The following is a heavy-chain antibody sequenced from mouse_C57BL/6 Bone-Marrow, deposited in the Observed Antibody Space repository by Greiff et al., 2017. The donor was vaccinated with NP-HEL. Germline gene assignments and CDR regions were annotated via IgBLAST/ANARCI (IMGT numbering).Heavy chain of an antibody. J-gene: IGHJ4*01. V-gene: IGHV1-80*01. CDR2: IYPGDGDT. CDR3: ARGDYGGSRFGHAKDN. D-gene: IGHD1-1*01. CDR1: GYAFSSYW. Sequence: VQLQQSGAELVKPGASVKISCKASGYAFSSYWMNWVKERPGKGLEWIGQIYPGDGDTKYNGKFKGKATLTADKSSSKAYMQVNGLTSEDCAVYFCARGDYGGSRFGHAKDNWGRGTSVTVSS.